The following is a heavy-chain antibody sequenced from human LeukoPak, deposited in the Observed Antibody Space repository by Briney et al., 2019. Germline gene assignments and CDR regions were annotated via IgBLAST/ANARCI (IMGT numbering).Heavy chain of an antibody. CDR1: GGSISSSSYY. Sequence: SETLSLTCTVSGGSISSSSYYWGWIRQPPGKGPEWIGTIYYSGTTYYNPSLKSRVTISVDTSKNQFSLKLSSVTAADAAVYHCARGGGSYGYWGQGTLVTVSS. V-gene: IGHV4-39*07. D-gene: IGHD1-26*01. CDR2: IYYSGTT. J-gene: IGHJ4*02. CDR3: ARGGGSYGY.